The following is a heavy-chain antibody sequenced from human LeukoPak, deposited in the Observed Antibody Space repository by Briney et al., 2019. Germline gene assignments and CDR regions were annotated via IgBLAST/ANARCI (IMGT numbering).Heavy chain of an antibody. V-gene: IGHV1-18*01. D-gene: IGHD3-9*01. J-gene: IGHJ3*02. CDR2: ILDQNGNT. CDR3: ARGREPDYDIMTGYYTDGFDI. Sequence: ASVKVSCKASGYTFKTYDIHWVPQPPGQGLERLGWILDQNGNTNYAQNLQNRVTMTTDTSTTTAFLELRSLRPDDTAVYFCARGREPDYDIMTGYYTDGFDIWGQGTMVSVSS. CDR1: GYTFKTYD.